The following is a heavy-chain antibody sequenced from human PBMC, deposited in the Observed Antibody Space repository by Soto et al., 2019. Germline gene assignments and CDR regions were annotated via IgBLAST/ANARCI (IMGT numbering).Heavy chain of an antibody. D-gene: IGHD3-10*02. V-gene: IGHV1-2*02. J-gene: IGHJ6*02. CDR3: SRNLDYYYGRGSGNGHGV. CDR2: INPKFGDT. Sequence: QVRLVQSGAEVKEPGDSVRVSCEASGYTFTAYHIHWVRQAPGQGLEWMGWINPKFGDTSYAQDSQGRVSRTRDMSISTVYMELSRLTSDDTAIYYCSRNLDYYYGRGSGNGHGVWGQGTTVTVFS. CDR1: GYTFTAYH.